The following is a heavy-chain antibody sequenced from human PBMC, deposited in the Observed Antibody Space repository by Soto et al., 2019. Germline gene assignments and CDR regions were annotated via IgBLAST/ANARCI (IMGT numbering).Heavy chain of an antibody. D-gene: IGHD6-19*01. CDR1: GGSFSGYY. CDR2: INHSGST. V-gene: IGHV4-34*01. J-gene: IGHJ5*02. Sequence: SETLSLTCAVYGGSFSGYYWSWIRQPPGKGLEWIGEINHSGSTNYNPSLKSRVTISVDTSKNQFSLKLSSVTAADTAVYYCARTQIAVAGTGYRRWFDPWGQGTLGPVSS. CDR3: ARTQIAVAGTGYRRWFDP.